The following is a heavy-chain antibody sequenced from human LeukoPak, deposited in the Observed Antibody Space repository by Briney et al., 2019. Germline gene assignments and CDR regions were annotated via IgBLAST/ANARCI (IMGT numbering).Heavy chain of an antibody. CDR3: ARALGYSYGYVIDY. J-gene: IGHJ4*02. V-gene: IGHV3-48*01. Sequence: GGSLRLPCAASGFIFSNYNMNWVRQAPGKGLEWVSYISSTSSSIYYADSVKGRFTISGDNAKNSLYLQMSSLRAEDTGVYYCARALGYSYGYVIDYWGQGTLVTVSS. D-gene: IGHD5-18*01. CDR2: ISSTSSSI. CDR1: GFIFSNYN.